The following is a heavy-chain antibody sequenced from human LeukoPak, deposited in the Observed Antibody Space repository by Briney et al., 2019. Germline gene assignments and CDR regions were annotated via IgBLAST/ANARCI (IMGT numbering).Heavy chain of an antibody. D-gene: IGHD2-2*01. Sequence: SVKVSCKASGGTFSSYAISWVRQAPGQGLEWMGGIIPIFGTANYAQKFQGRVTITTDESTSRAYMELSSLRSEDTAVYYCARGGTIDCSSTSCYYGFDPWGQGTLVTVSS. CDR3: ARGGTIDCSSTSCYYGFDP. CDR1: GGTFSSYA. CDR2: IIPIFGTA. V-gene: IGHV1-69*05. J-gene: IGHJ5*02.